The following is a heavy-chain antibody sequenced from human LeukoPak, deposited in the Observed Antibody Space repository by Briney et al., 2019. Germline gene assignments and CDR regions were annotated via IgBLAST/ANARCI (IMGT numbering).Heavy chain of an antibody. CDR2: INPNSGGT. D-gene: IGHD2-2*02. V-gene: IGHV1-2*02. J-gene: IGHJ3*02. CDR3: ASDWGLSQLEYCSNTNCYMGAFDI. Sequence: ASVKVSCKASGYTFTGYYMHRVRQAPGQGLEWMGWINPNSGGTNYAQKFQGRVTMTRDTSISTAYMELSRLRSDDTAVYYCASDWGLSQLEYCSNTNCYMGAFDIWGQGTMVTVSS. CDR1: GYTFTGYY.